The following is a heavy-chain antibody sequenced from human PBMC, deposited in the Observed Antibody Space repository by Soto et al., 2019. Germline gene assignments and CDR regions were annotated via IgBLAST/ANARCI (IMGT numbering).Heavy chain of an antibody. J-gene: IGHJ2*01. Sequence: QVQLVQSGAEVKKPGSSVKVSCKASGGTFSSYAISWVRQAPGQGLEWMGGIIPIFGTANYAQKFQGRVTITADESTSIAYSELSSLRSEDTAVYDCASDIVVVTAAGYFDLWCRGTLVTVSS. CDR1: GGTFSSYA. CDR2: IIPIFGTA. V-gene: IGHV1-69*12. CDR3: ASDIVVVTAAGYFDL. D-gene: IGHD2-21*02.